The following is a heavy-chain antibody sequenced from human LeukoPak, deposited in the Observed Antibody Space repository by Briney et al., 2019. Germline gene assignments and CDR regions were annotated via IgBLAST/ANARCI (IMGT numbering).Heavy chain of an antibody. CDR2: IYHSGST. CDR1: GYSISSGYY. D-gene: IGHD1-26*01. V-gene: IGHV4-38-2*02. J-gene: IGHJ3*02. CDR3: ARGGVGGRSGFDAFDI. Sequence: PSETLSLTCTVSGYSISSGYYWGWIRQPPGKGLEWIGSIYHSGSTYCNPSLKSRVTISVDTSKNQFSLKLSSVTAADTAVYYCARGGVGGRSGFDAFDIWGQGTMVTVSS.